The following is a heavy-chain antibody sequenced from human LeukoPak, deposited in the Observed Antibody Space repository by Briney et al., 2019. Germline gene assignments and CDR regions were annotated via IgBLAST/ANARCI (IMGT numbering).Heavy chain of an antibody. CDR1: GYTFTNYA. D-gene: IGHD3-3*01. J-gene: IGHJ4*02. Sequence: GASVTVSCTASGYTFTNYAMNWVRQATGQGLEWMGWMNPNSGNTGYAQKFQGRVTMTRNTSISTAYMELSSLRSEDTAVYYCARGRFLDNRGQGTLVTVSS. CDR2: MNPNSGNT. CDR3: ARGRFLDN. V-gene: IGHV1-8*01.